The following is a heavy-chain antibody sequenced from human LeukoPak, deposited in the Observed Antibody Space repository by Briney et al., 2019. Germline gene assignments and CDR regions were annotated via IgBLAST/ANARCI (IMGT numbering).Heavy chain of an antibody. D-gene: IGHD1-26*01. CDR2: IYPGDSDT. CDR3: ARRVGSLESAYYFDY. V-gene: IGHV5-51*01. J-gene: IGHJ4*02. CDR1: GFSFSIYW. Sequence: GESLKISCKGSGFSFSIYWIGWVRQVPGKGLEWMGSIYPGDSDTRYSPSFQGQVTISADKSISTAYLRWSSLKASDTAFYYCARRVGSLESAYYFDYWGQGTLVTVSS.